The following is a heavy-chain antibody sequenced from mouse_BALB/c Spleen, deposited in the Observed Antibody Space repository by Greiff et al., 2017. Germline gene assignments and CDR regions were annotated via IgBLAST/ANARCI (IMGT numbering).Heavy chain of an antibody. J-gene: IGHJ2*01. Sequence: LVRPGASVKLSCKASGYTFTSYWINWIKQRPGQGLEWIGRIAPGSGSTYYNEMFKGKATLTVDTSSSTAYIQLSSLSSEDSAVYFCARGYDGYWGQGTTLTVSS. D-gene: IGHD2-2*01. CDR2: IAPGSGST. CDR1: GYTFTSYW. CDR3: ARGYDGY. V-gene: IGHV1S41*01.